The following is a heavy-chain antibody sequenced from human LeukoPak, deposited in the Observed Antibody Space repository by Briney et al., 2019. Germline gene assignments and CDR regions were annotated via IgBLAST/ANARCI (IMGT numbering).Heavy chain of an antibody. CDR2: ITTTGGRT. V-gene: IGHV3-23*01. CDR1: GFTFDIYV. CDR3: VKVFRPGYYDDGLRSFDV. D-gene: IGHD3-22*01. Sequence: PGGSLRLSCAASGFTFDIYVMTWVRQAPGKGLEWVSYITTTGGRTYFADSVKGRFTISRDNSRRTVSLQMNSLRVDDTAVYYCVKVFRPGYYDDGLRSFDVWGRGSLVTVSS. J-gene: IGHJ2*01.